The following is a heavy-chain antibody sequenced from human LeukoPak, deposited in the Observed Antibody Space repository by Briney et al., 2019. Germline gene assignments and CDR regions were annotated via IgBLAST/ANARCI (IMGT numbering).Heavy chain of an antibody. CDR1: GYTFTSYD. CDR2: MNPNSGNT. V-gene: IGHV1-8*01. D-gene: IGHD6-19*01. J-gene: IGHJ6*02. Sequence: ASVKVSCKASGYTFTSYDINWVRQATGQGLEWMGWMNPNSGNTGYAQKFQGRVTMTRNTSISTAYMELSSLRSEDTAVYYCASSGSSGWKLRRGMDVWGQGTTVTVSS. CDR3: ASSGSSGWKLRRGMDV.